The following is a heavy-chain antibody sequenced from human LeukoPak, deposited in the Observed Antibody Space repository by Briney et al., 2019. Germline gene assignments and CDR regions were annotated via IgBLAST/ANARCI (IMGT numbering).Heavy chain of an antibody. CDR2: VNHSGST. D-gene: IGHD5-18*01. J-gene: IGHJ5*02. V-gene: IGHV4-34*01. Sequence: IPSETLSLTCAVYGGSFSAYSWSWIRQPPGKGLEWIGEVNHSGSTNYNPSLKSRVTISVDTSKNQFSLKLSSVTAADTAVYYCAGRIQLLDADISNWFDPWGQGSLVTVSS. CDR1: GGSFSAYS. CDR3: AGRIQLLDADISNWFDP.